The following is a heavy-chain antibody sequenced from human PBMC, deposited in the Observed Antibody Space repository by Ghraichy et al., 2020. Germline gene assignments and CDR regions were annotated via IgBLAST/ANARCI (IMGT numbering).Heavy chain of an antibody. CDR1: GGSISSGGYY. D-gene: IGHD3-3*01. V-gene: IGHV4-31*03. Sequence: SETLSLTCTVSGGSISSGGYYWSWIRQHPGKGLEWIGYIYYSGSTYYNPSLKSRVTISVDTSKNQFSLKLSSLTAADTAVYYCARDIRGAGGITIFGVVTGDAFDIWGQGTMVTVSS. J-gene: IGHJ3*02. CDR3: ARDIRGAGGITIFGVVTGDAFDI. CDR2: IYYSGST.